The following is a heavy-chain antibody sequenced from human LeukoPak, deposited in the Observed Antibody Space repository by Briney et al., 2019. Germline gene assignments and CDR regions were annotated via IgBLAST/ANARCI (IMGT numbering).Heavy chain of an antibody. J-gene: IGHJ3*01. CDR3: ARDMSTRVTPISYAFDV. D-gene: IGHD4-23*01. CDR2: INPNVHRT. V-gene: IGHV1-46*01. Sequence: ASVKVSCKASENTFTNYYMHWVRQAPGQGLEWLGIINPNVHRTNYAQTFQGRVTMTRDTSTTTVYMELSSLRSEDTAVYYCARDMSTRVTPISYAFDVWGXGT. CDR1: ENTFTNYY.